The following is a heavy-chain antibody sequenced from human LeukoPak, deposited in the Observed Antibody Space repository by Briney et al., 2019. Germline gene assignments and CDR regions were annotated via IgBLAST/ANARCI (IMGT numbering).Heavy chain of an antibody. CDR2: INPNIGGT. J-gene: IGHJ4*02. CDR1: GYTFTGYY. Sequence: GASVKVSCKAFGYTFTGYYMHWVRQAPGQGLEWMGWINPNIGGTEYAQKFQGRVTMTRDTSISTLYMDLSRLTSDDTAVYYCARGYGRYFDYWGQGTLVTVSS. CDR3: ARGYGRYFDY. V-gene: IGHV1-2*02. D-gene: IGHD5-18*01.